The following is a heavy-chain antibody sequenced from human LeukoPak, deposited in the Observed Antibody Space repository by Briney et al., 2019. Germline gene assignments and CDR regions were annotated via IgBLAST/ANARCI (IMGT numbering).Heavy chain of an antibody. Sequence: GGSLRLSCAASGFTFDDYGMSWVRQAPGKGLEWVSGINWNGGSTGYADSVKSRFTISRDNAKNSLYLQMNSLRAEDTALYYCARRLGGHYGGYYFGYWGQGTLVTVSS. V-gene: IGHV3-20*04. CDR2: INWNGGST. D-gene: IGHD4-23*01. CDR1: GFTFDDYG. CDR3: ARRLGGHYGGYYFGY. J-gene: IGHJ4*02.